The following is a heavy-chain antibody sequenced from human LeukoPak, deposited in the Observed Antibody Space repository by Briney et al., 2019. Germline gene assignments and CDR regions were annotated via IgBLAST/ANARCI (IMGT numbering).Heavy chain of an antibody. CDR3: AREEHYRRYFAL. D-gene: IGHD3-16*02. CDR1: GFTFSNYN. V-gene: IGHV3-53*01. CDR2: SYSGGSS. J-gene: IGHJ2*01. Sequence: GSLRLSCAASGFTFSNYNLNWVRQAPGKGLEWVSVSYSGGSSYYADSVKGRFTISRDNSKNTLYLQMNTLRAEDTAVYFCAREEHYRRYFALWGRGTLVTVSS.